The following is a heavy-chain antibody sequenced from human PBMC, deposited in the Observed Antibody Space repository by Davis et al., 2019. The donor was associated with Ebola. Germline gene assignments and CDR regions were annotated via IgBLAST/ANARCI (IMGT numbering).Heavy chain of an antibody. D-gene: IGHD6-19*01. V-gene: IGHV4-59*01. J-gene: IGHJ4*03. CDR2: IFYNGEA. Sequence: SETLSLTCTVSGGSITTYYWSWIRQPPGKGLEWIGYIFYNGEASYNPSLKRRVTISVDTSKNQFYLRLNSVTAADTAVYYCARGRGQWLASYFDYWGQGTLVTVSS. CDR1: GGSITTYY. CDR3: ARGRGQWLASYFDY.